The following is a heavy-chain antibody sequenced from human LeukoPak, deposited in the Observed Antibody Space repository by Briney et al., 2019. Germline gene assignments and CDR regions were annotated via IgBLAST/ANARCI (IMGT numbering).Heavy chain of an antibody. CDR3: ERREGYAYVFDI. D-gene: IGHD5-12*01. V-gene: IGHV7-4-1*02. J-gene: IGHJ3*02. CDR2: INTNTGNP. Sequence: ASVKVSFKVSGYTLTELSMHGVRQAPGQGLEWMAWINTNTGNPTYAQGFTGRFVFSLDTSVSTAYLQISSLKAEDTAVYYCERREGYAYVFDIWGRGTMVSVSS. CDR1: GYTLTELS.